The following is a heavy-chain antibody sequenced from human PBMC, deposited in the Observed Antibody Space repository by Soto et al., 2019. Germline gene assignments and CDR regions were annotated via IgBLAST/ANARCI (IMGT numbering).Heavy chain of an antibody. J-gene: IGHJ6*02. V-gene: IGHV4-59*01. Sequence: PSETLSLTCTVSGGSISSYYWGWIRQPPGKGLEWIGYIYYSGSTNYNPSLKSRVTISVDTSKNQFSLKLSSATAADTAVHYCAREGWYSYYYGVDVWGQGTTVTVSS. D-gene: IGHD6-19*01. CDR1: GGSISSYY. CDR2: IYYSGST. CDR3: AREGWYSYYYGVDV.